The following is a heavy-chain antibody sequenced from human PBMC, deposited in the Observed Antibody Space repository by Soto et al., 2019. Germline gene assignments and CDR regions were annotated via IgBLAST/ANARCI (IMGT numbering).Heavy chain of an antibody. CDR3: AVRAARYGMAV. Sequence: EVQLVESGGGLVKPGGSLRLSCAASGFTFSSYSMNWVRQAPGKGLECVSSISSSSSYIYYADSVKGRFTISRYNAKNSVYLQMNSLRAEDTDVAYCAVRAARYGMAVWCQGTTATVSS. V-gene: IGHV3-21*01. J-gene: IGHJ6*02. CDR2: ISSSSSYI. CDR1: GFTFSSYS. D-gene: IGHD6-13*01.